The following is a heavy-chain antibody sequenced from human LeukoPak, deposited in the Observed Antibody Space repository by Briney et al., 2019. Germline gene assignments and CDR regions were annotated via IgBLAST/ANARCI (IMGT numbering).Heavy chain of an antibody. J-gene: IGHJ4*02. V-gene: IGHV4-34*01. CDR1: GGSYSGYY. CDR3: ARSELSSGWSFDY. Sequence: SETLSLTCAVYGGSYSGYYWSWIRQPPGKGLEWIGEINHIGSTNYNPSLKSRVTISVDTPKHQLSLKLSSVTAADTAVYYCARSELSSGWSFDYWGQGTLVTVSS. D-gene: IGHD6-19*01. CDR2: INHIGST.